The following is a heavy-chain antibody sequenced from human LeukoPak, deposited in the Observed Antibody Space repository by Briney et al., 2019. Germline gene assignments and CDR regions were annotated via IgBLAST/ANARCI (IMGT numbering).Heavy chain of an antibody. CDR1: GFTFSSYA. J-gene: IGHJ4*02. D-gene: IGHD3-9*01. V-gene: IGHV4-34*01. Sequence: NPGGSLRLSCAASGFTFSSYAMSWIRQPPGKGLEWIGEINRSAVTTYNPSLKSRVTISLDTSKNQFSLRLNSVTAADTAVYYCVRHLSRYFDDYWGQGTLVTVSS. CDR3: VRHLSRYFDDY. CDR2: INRSAVT.